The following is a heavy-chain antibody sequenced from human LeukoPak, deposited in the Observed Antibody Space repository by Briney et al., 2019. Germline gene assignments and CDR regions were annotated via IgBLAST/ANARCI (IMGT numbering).Heavy chain of an antibody. D-gene: IGHD2-2*01. CDR1: GGTFSSYA. CDR2: IIPIFGTA. Sequence: SVKVSCKASGGTFSSYAISWVRQAPGQGLEWMGGIIPIFGTANYAQKFQGRVTITTDESTSTAYMELRSLRSDDTAVYYCARDSRVRRLLSYFDYWGQGTLVTVSS. V-gene: IGHV1-69*05. CDR3: ARDSRVRRLLSYFDY. J-gene: IGHJ4*02.